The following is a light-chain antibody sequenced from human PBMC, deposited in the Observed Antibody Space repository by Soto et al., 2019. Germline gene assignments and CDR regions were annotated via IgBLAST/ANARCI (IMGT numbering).Light chain of an antibody. Sequence: QSALTQPASVSGSPGQSITISCTGTSSDVGGYNYVSWYQQHPGKAPKLMIYDVSNRPSGVSNRFSGSKSGKTASLTISRLQAEDEADYHCSSYTSSSTVVFAGGTKLTVL. CDR1: SSDVGGYNY. J-gene: IGLJ2*01. CDR3: SSYTSSSTVV. V-gene: IGLV2-14*01. CDR2: DVS.